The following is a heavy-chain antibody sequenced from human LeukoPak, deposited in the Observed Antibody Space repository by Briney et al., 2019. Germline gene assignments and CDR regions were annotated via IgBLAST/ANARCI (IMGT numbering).Heavy chain of an antibody. CDR1: GGTFSSYA. V-gene: IGHV1-69*04. CDR2: IIPILGIA. J-gene: IGHJ3*02. D-gene: IGHD3-10*01. Sequence: SVKVSCKASGGTFSSYAISWVRPAPGQGLEWMGRIIPILGIANYAQKFQDRVTITADKSTSTAYMELSSLRSEDTAVYYCAASGAFDIWGQGTMVTVSS. CDR3: AASGAFDI.